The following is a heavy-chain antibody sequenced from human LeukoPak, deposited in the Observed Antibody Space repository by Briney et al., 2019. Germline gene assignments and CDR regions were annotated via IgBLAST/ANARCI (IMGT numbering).Heavy chain of an antibody. CDR1: GYTFTSYD. V-gene: IGHV1-8*03. CDR3: AREEGGYDFWSGYQTYYFDC. D-gene: IGHD3-3*01. CDR2: MNPNSGNT. J-gene: IGHJ4*02. Sequence: ASVKVSCKASGYTFTSYDINWVRQATGQGLEWMGWMNPNSGNTGYAQKFQGRVTITRNTSISTAYMELSSLRSEDTAVYYCAREEGGYDFWSGYQTYYFDCWGQGTLVTVSS.